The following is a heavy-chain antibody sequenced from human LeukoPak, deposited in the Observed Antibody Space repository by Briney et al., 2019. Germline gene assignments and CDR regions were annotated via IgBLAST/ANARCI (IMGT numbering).Heavy chain of an antibody. D-gene: IGHD5-12*01. V-gene: IGHV3-53*01. CDR3: ARAMRSGYDY. CDR2: IYSGGST. CDR1: GLTVSNNY. J-gene: IGHJ4*02. Sequence: GSLRLSCAASGLTVSNNYMSWVRQAPGKGLEWVSLIYSGGSTDYADSVKGRFAISRDNAENSLYLQMNSLRDEDTAVYYCARAMRSGYDYWGQGTLVSVSS.